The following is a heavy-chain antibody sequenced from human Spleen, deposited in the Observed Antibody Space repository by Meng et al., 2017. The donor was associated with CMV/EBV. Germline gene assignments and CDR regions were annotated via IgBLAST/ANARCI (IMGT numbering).Heavy chain of an antibody. CDR1: GYTFTGYY. Sequence: KASGYTFTGYYMNWVRQAPGQGLEWMGWVNANSGAKDYAQKFQGRVTMARDTSISTAYMGLSRLRSDDTAVYYCARGYCSGASCYIDDWGQGTLVTVSS. V-gene: IGHV1-2*02. CDR3: ARGYCSGASCYIDD. D-gene: IGHD2-2*02. J-gene: IGHJ4*02. CDR2: VNANSGAK.